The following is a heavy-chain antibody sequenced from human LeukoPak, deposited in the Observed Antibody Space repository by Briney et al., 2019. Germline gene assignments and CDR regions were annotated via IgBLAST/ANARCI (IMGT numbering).Heavy chain of an antibody. D-gene: IGHD3-10*01. CDR2: IYYSGST. Sequence: SETLSLTCTVSGGSISSSSYYWGWIRQPPGKGLEWIGSIYYSGSTYYNPSLKSRVTISVDTSKNQFSLKLSSVTAADTAVYYCARLWTDYYGSGKGDYWGQETLVTVSS. J-gene: IGHJ4*02. CDR1: GGSISSSSYY. V-gene: IGHV4-39*01. CDR3: ARLWTDYYGSGKGDY.